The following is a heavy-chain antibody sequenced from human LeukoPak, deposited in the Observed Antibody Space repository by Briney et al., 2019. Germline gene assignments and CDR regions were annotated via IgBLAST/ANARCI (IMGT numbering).Heavy chain of an antibody. V-gene: IGHV5-51*01. CDR2: IYPGDSET. J-gene: IGHJ4*02. CDR3: ARREPLWFGESNPPDY. CDR1: GYSFTSYW. Sequence: GESLKISCKGFGYSFTSYWIGWVRQMPGKGLEWMGIIYPGDSETRYSPSFQGQVTISADKSISTAYLQWSSLKASDTAMYYCARREPLWFGESNPPDYWGQGTLVIVSS. D-gene: IGHD3-10*01.